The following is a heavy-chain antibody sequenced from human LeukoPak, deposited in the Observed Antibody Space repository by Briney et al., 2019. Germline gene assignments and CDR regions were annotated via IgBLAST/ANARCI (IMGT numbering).Heavy chain of an antibody. V-gene: IGHV3-15*01. CDR3: TTGGGCSGGTCYSIAY. CDR2: IKRKTDGGTT. Sequence: GGSLRLSCEASGLSFSNAWMTWVRQAPGKGLEWVGRIKRKTDGGTTDYAAPVKDRFTISRDDLKNTLYLQMNSLKTEDTGLYYCTTGGGCSGGTCYSIAYWGQGTLVTVSS. J-gene: IGHJ4*02. CDR1: GLSFSNAW. D-gene: IGHD2-15*01.